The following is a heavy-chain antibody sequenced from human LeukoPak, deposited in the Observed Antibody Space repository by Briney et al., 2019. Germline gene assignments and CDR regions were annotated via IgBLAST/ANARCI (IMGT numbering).Heavy chain of an antibody. CDR2: IYYRGST. D-gene: IGHD3-22*01. V-gene: IGHV4-31*03. Sequence: PSETLSLTCTVSGGSISGGGYYWSWIGQHPGKSLEWIGYIYYRGSTYYNPSLKRRVTISVDTSKNKVSLKLSSVIAADTAVYYCASESQVVTLDYWGQGTLVTVSS. J-gene: IGHJ4*02. CDR3: ASESQVVTLDY. CDR1: GGSISGGGYY.